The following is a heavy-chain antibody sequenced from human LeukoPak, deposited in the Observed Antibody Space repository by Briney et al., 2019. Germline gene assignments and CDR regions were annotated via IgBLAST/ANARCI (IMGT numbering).Heavy chain of an antibody. CDR1: AGSISSYY. CDR3: ARFAGADDYPYYYYGMDV. J-gene: IGHJ6*02. V-gene: IGHV4-59*01. CDR2: TYYSGCP. D-gene: IGHD5-12*01. Sequence: SETLSLTCTVSAGSISSYYWSWIRPPPRKGLEWIGYTYYSGCPNSNPTLKSRVPISVDTSKNQFSLKLSSVTAADTAVYYCARFAGADDYPYYYYGMDVWGQGTTVTVSS.